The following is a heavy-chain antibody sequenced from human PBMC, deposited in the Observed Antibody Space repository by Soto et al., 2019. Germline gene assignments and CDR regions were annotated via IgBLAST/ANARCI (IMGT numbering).Heavy chain of an antibody. Sequence: ASVKVSCKASGYTFINYYIHWVRQAPGQGLEWMAIINPMGGSTNYAQEFQGRVTLTSDTSTSTVYMELSSLRFEDSALFYCARDLAAGDLWGQGTLVTVSS. CDR2: INPMGGST. D-gene: IGHD6-13*01. CDR3: ARDLAAGDL. J-gene: IGHJ5*02. CDR1: GYTFINYY. V-gene: IGHV1-46*01.